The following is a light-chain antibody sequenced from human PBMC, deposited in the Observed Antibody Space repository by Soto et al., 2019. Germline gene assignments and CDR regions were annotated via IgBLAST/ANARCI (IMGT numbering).Light chain of an antibody. Sequence: DIQMTQSPSSLSASVGDRVTITCRASQGISNYLAWYQQKPGKVPKLLIFAASTLQSGVPSRFSGSGSGTDFTLTITSLQPEDVATYYCQNYNSAPITFGQGTRLEIK. V-gene: IGKV1-27*01. CDR1: QGISNY. J-gene: IGKJ5*01. CDR3: QNYNSAPIT. CDR2: AAS.